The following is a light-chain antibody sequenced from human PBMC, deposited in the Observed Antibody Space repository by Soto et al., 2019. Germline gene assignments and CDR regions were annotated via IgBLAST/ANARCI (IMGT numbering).Light chain of an antibody. Sequence: DIQLTQSPSLLSASVGDRVTITCRASRDIDSYLAWYQLKPGKGPKLLIYDASTLQSGAPSRFSGSGSGTEFTPTISSLQPEDFATYYCQQLNIYPQTFGQGTKVEIK. CDR2: DAS. J-gene: IGKJ1*01. V-gene: IGKV1-9*01. CDR3: QQLNIYPQT. CDR1: RDIDSY.